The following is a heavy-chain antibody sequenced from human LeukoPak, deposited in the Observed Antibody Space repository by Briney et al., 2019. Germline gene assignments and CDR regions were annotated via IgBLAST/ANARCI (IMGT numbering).Heavy chain of an antibody. J-gene: IGHJ4*02. D-gene: IGHD3-3*01. CDR3: AAPGASGFVGNFWSGPLDY. CDR2: INPSAGST. Sequence: ASVKVSCRASGYTFTSHYMHWVRQAPGQGLEWMGIINPSAGSTSYPQKFQGRVTMTRDTSTSTVCMELSSLRSDDTAVYYCAAPGASGFVGNFWSGPLDYWGQGTLVTVSS. CDR1: GYTFTSHY. V-gene: IGHV1-46*01.